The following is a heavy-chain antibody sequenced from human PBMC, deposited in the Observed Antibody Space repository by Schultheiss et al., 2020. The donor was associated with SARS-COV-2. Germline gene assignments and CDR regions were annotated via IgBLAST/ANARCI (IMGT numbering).Heavy chain of an antibody. CDR3: ARARGGNYYYGMDV. V-gene: IGHV3-23*01. CDR2: ISGGADST. J-gene: IGHJ6*02. D-gene: IGHD3-16*01. CDR1: GFTFMNYA. Sequence: GGSLRLSCAASGFTFMNYAMSWVRQAPGKGLEWISSISGGADSTYNADSVKGRFTISRDNFKNTLYLEMSSLRAEDTAVYYCARARGGNYYYGMDVWGQGTTVTVSS.